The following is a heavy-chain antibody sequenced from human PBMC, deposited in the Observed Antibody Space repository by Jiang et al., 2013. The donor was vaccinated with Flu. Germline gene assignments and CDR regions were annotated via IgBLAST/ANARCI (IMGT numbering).Heavy chain of an antibody. CDR2: IHYTGST. V-gene: IGHV4-39*07. D-gene: IGHD2-21*02. CDR1: GASISNSNFY. CDR3: ARARMRVLTTITYYLDS. J-gene: IGHJ4*02. Sequence: GSGLVKPSETLSLTCTISGASISNSNFYWGWVRQPPGKGLEWIGSIHYTGSTYYNPSLKSRVTISVDTSKNQFSLRLSSVTAADTAVYYCARARMRVLTTITYYLDSWGLGTLVTVSS.